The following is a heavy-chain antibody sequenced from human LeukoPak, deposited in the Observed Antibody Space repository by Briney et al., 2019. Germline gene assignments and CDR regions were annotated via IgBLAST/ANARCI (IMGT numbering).Heavy chain of an antibody. V-gene: IGHV4-59*01. J-gene: IGHJ4*02. CDR3: ARGNYGSGSYFVVDFDY. D-gene: IGHD3-10*01. CDR2: IYQSGNT. Sequence: PSETLSLTCTVSGDSIRNFYWNWIRQSPGKGLEWIGYIYQSGNTNYNPSLKSRLTMSIDTSKNQFSLNLNSVTAADTAVYYCARGNYGSGSYFVVDFDYWGQATLVTVSS. CDR1: GDSIRNFY.